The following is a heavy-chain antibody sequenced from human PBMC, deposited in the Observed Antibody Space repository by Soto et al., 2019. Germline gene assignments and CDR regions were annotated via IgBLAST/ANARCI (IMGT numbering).Heavy chain of an antibody. J-gene: IGHJ6*02. V-gene: IGHV4-59*01. Sequence: QVQLQESGPGLVKPSETLSLTCTVSGGSISNYYWSWIRQPPGKGLEWIGYIYYSGSTNYNPSLKSRVTISVDTSKNQFSLKLNSVIAADTAVYHSSLVNYLNYYYYYCMYVWGQGTTVTVSS. CDR2: IYYSGST. D-gene: IGHD1-7*01. CDR1: GGSISNYY. CDR3: SLVNYLNYYYYYCMYV.